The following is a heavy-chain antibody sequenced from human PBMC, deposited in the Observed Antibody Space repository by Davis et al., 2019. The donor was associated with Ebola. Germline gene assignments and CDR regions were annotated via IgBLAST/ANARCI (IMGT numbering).Heavy chain of an antibody. V-gene: IGHV3-30*04. CDR2: TSHNERER. CDR3: ARALHDEVLDY. D-gene: IGHD1-1*01. CDR1: GFTFSNHA. J-gene: IGHJ4*02. Sequence: GESLKISCVASGFTFSNHAMHWVRQAPGKELEWVAVTSHNERERFYGESVQGRFTISRDNSENVLYLQMDSLRPDDTAIYFCARALHDEVLDYWGQGTPVTVSS.